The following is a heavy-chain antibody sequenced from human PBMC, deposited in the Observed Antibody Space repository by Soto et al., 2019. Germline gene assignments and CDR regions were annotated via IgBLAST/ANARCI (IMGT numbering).Heavy chain of an antibody. V-gene: IGHV1-58*01. CDR3: ASSDYGDYGY. CDR2: ILVASGGT. J-gene: IGHJ4*02. D-gene: IGHD4-17*01. Sequence: SVKVSCKASGFTFGNSAVHWVRQARGQRLEWMGWILVASGGTNYAENFEERVTITADESTSTAYMELSSLRSEDTAVYYCASSDYGDYGYWGQGTLVTVSS. CDR1: GFTFGNSA.